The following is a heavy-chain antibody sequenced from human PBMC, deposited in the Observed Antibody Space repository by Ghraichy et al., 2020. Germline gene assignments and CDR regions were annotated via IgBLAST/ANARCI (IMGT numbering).Heavy chain of an antibody. V-gene: IGHV3-23*01. D-gene: IGHD3-22*01. CDR1: GFTFSSYA. Sequence: GGSLRLSCAASGFTFSSYAMSWVRQAPGKGLEWVSAISGSGGSTYYADSVKGRFTISRDNSKSTLYLQVNSLRAEDTAVYYCAKDCVYDSSGYYYGSLDYWGQGTLVTVSS. CDR3: AKDCVYDSSGYYYGSLDY. CDR2: ISGSGGST. J-gene: IGHJ4*02.